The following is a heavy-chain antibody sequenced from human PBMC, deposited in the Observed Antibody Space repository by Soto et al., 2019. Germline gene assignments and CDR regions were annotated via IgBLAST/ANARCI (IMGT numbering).Heavy chain of an antibody. CDR2: ISSSGSNI. Sequence: GGSLRLSCAASGFTFSDYYMSWIRQAPGKGLEWVSYISSSGSNIYYADSVKGRFTISRDNAKNSLYLQMNSLRAEDTAVYYCARKGYSYGYSWTTNRENWFDPWGQGTLVTVSS. J-gene: IGHJ5*02. CDR1: GFTFSDYY. V-gene: IGHV3-11*01. CDR3: ARKGYSYGYSWTTNRENWFDP. D-gene: IGHD5-18*01.